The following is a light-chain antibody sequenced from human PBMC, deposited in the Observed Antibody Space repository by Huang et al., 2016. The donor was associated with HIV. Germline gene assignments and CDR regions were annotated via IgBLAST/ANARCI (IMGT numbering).Light chain of an antibody. CDR2: GSS. CDR3: QQFGSSPPYS. Sequence: IVLTQSPDTLSLSPGERATLSCRASQTVTNNYLAWYQQRPGQAPRLLIYGSSTKATGIPGRFSGGGSGTDFNLTISRLEPKDFVVYYCQQFGSSPPYSFGQGTKLEIK. V-gene: IGKV3-20*01. CDR1: QTVTNNY. J-gene: IGKJ2*03.